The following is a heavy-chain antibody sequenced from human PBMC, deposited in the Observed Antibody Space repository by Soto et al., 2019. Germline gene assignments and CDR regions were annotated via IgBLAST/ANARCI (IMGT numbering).Heavy chain of an antibody. D-gene: IGHD2-2*01. V-gene: IGHV3-23*01. CDR2: IRTTYDT. CDR1: GFALSTYT. CDR3: ANLASYQPFDY. Sequence: EVQLLESGGGLVQPGGSLRLSCAASGFALSTYTMIWVRQAPGKGLEWVSGIRTTYDTYYAESVKGRFTISRDDSTNTLFLQMNSLRAEDTAVYYCANLASYQPFDYWGQGTVVTVSS. J-gene: IGHJ4*02.